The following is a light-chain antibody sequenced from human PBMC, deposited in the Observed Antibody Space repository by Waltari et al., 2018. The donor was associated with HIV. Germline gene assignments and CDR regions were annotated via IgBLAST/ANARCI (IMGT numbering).Light chain of an antibody. J-gene: IGLJ2*01. Sequence: QSALTQPPSVSGAPGQSVTIPCSGSNSNIGAGFDVHWYQQVPGTAPRLFIYDNTSRPSGVPDRFAGSKSGTSASLAINGLQSEDEADYYCQSYDSRLSGSVVFGGGTKVTV. CDR3: QSYDSRLSGSVV. V-gene: IGLV1-40*01. CDR2: DNT. CDR1: NSNIGAGFD.